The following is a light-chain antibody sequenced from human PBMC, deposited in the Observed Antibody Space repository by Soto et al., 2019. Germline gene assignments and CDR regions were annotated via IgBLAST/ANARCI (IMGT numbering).Light chain of an antibody. CDR1: QSFRGL. Sequence: VLTQSPVTLSLSPGERATLSCRASQSFRGLLAWYQQKPGQAPRLLLYDEYNRATGIPPRISGSGSRTDFTRTISSLEPEDSAVYYCQQRHMWPITFGQGTRLEIK. V-gene: IGKV3-11*01. J-gene: IGKJ5*01. CDR3: QQRHMWPIT. CDR2: DEY.